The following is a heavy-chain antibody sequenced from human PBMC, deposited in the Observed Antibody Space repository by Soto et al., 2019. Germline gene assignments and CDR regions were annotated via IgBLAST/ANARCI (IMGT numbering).Heavy chain of an antibody. CDR2: ISAYNGNT. CDR3: ASSYCSGGSCYSRRAFDI. V-gene: IGHV1-18*01. CDR1: GYTFTSYG. Sequence: ASVKVSCKASGYTFTSYGISWVRQAPGQGLEWMGWISAYNGNTNYAQKLQGRVTMTTDASTSTAYMELRSLRSDDTAVYYCASSYCSGGSCYSRRAFDIWGQGTMATVSS. J-gene: IGHJ3*02. D-gene: IGHD2-15*01.